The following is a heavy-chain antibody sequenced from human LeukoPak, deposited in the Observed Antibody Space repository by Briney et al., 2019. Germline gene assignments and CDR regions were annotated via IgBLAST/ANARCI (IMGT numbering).Heavy chain of an antibody. CDR3: ARESAVAGTVYYYYGMDV. Sequence: AGGSLRLSCAASGFTVSSNYMSWVRQAPGKGLEWVSVIYSGGSTYYADSVKGRFTISRDNSKNTLYLQMISLRAEDTAVYYCARESAVAGTVYYYYGMDVWGQGTTVTVSS. CDR1: GFTVSSNY. J-gene: IGHJ6*02. D-gene: IGHD6-19*01. V-gene: IGHV3-66*01. CDR2: IYSGGST.